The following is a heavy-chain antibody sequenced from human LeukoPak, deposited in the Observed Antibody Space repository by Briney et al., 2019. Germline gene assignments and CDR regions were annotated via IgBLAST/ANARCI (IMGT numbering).Heavy chain of an antibody. CDR1: GYTFTSYG. J-gene: IGHJ4*02. V-gene: IGHV1-18*01. CDR2: VSTYNGNT. Sequence: ASVSVSCSASGYTFTSYGISWVRQPPGQGLEWMGWVSTYNGNTNYAHNLQGRVTMTTATSTSTAYMELRSLRSDDTAVYYCARDYSSGWPNFDDWGQGTLVTVS. D-gene: IGHD6-19*01. CDR3: ARDYSSGWPNFDD.